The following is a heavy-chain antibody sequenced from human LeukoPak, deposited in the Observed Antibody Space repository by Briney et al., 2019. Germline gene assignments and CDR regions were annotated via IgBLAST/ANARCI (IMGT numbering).Heavy chain of an antibody. V-gene: IGHV3-23*01. Sequence: GGSLRLSCAASGFTFSSYAMSWVRQAPGKGLEWVSAISGSGGSTYYAGSVKGRFTISRDNSKNTLYLQMNSLRAEDTAVYYCAKIVLNYYDSSGPSYWGQGTLVTVSS. CDR3: AKIVLNYYDSSGPSY. J-gene: IGHJ4*02. CDR1: GFTFSSYA. D-gene: IGHD3-22*01. CDR2: ISGSGGST.